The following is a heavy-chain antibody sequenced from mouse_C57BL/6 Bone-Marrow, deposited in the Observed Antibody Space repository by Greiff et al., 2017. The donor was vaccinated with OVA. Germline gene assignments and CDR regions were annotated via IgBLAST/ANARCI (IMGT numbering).Heavy chain of an antibody. J-gene: IGHJ3*01. D-gene: IGHD2-1*01. Sequence: EVQLQQSGPVLVKPGASVKMSCKASGYTFTDYYMNWVKQSHGKSLEWIGVINPYNGGTSYNQKFKGKATLTVDKSSSTAYMELNSLTSEDSAVYYCARRGVHGNYEGFAYWGQGTLVTVSA. CDR1: GYTFTDYY. CDR2: INPYNGGT. CDR3: ARRGVHGNYEGFAY. V-gene: IGHV1-19*01.